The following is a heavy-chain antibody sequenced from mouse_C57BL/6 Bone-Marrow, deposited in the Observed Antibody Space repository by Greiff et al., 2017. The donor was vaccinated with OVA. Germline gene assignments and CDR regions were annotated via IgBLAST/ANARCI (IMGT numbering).Heavy chain of an antibody. CDR2: IDPENGDT. CDR3: TRRHYDGAMDY. J-gene: IGHJ4*01. CDR1: GFNIKDDY. Sequence: VQLQQSGAELVRPGASVKLSCTASGFNIKDDYMHWVKQRPEQGLEWIGWIDPENGDTEYASKFQGKATITADKSSNTAYLQLSSLTSEDSAVYYCTRRHYDGAMDYWGQGTSVTVAS. D-gene: IGHD1-2*01. V-gene: IGHV14-4*01.